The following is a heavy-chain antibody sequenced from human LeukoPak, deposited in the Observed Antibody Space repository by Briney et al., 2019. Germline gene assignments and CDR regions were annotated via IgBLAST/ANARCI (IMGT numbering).Heavy chain of an antibody. J-gene: IGHJ5*02. CDR3: ARAGGIMGNWFDP. Sequence: GGSLRLSCAASGSTFGSYSMNWVRQAPGKGLEWVSSISSSSSYIYYADSVKGRFTISRDNAKNSLYLQMNSLRAEDTAVYYCARAGGIMGNWFDPWGQGTLVTVSS. CDR2: ISSSSSYI. V-gene: IGHV3-21*01. D-gene: IGHD2-8*01. CDR1: GSTFGSYS.